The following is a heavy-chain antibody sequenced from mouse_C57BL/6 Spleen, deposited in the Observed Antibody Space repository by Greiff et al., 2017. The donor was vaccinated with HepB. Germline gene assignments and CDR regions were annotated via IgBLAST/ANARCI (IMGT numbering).Heavy chain of an antibody. CDR1: GYAFSSSW. V-gene: IGHV1-82*01. CDR2: IYPGDGDT. Sequence: VQLVESGPELVKPGASVKISCKASGYAFSSSWMNWVKQRPGKGLEWIGRIYPGDGDTNYNGKFKGKATLTADTSSSTAYMQLSSLTSEDSAVYFCAREGRDFDYWGQGTTLTVSS. CDR3: AREGRDFDY. J-gene: IGHJ2*01.